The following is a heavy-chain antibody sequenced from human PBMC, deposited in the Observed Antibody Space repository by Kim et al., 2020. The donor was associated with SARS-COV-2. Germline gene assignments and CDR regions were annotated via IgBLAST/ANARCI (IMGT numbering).Heavy chain of an antibody. CDR1: GGSFSGYY. CDR3: ARGPGSAVPRPYNWFDH. CDR2: INHSGST. J-gene: IGHJ5*02. D-gene: IGHD4-17*01. Sequence: SETLSLTCAVYGGSFSGYYWNWIRQPPGKGLEWIGEINHSGSTNFNPSLKSRVSISTDKSKNQFSLRLSSVTAADTAVYYCARGPGSAVPRPYNWFDHWG. V-gene: IGHV4-34*01.